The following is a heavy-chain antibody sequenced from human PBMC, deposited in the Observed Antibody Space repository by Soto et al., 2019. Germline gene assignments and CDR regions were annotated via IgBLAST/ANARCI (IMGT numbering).Heavy chain of an antibody. CDR2: IIPILGIA. CDR3: ARLVTMVRGKNYYYYGMDV. D-gene: IGHD3-10*01. CDR1: GGTFSSYT. V-gene: IGHV1-69*02. Sequence: ASVKVSCKASGGTFSSYTISWVRQAPGQGLEWMGRIIPILGIANYAQKFQGRVTITADKSTSTAYMELSSLRSDDTAMYYCARLVTMVRGKNYYYYGMDVWGQGTTVTVSS. J-gene: IGHJ6*02.